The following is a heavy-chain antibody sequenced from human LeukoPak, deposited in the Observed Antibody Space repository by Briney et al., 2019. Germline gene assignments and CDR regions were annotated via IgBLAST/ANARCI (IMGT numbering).Heavy chain of an antibody. V-gene: IGHV4-39*01. D-gene: IGHD1-26*01. CDR2: IYYSGST. CDR3: ARLRGAVGATSD. J-gene: IGHJ4*02. Sequence: PSETLSLTCTVSGGSISSSSYYWGWIRQPPGKVLEWIGSIYYSGSTYYNPSLKSRVTISVDTSKNQFSLKLSSVTAADTAVYYCARLRGAVGATSDWGQGTLVTVSS. CDR1: GGSISSSSYY.